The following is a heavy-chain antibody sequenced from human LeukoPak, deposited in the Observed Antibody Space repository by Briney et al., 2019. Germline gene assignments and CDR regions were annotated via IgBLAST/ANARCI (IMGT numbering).Heavy chain of an antibody. CDR2: IYYSGST. D-gene: IGHD6-13*01. V-gene: IGHV4-39*07. CDR1: GGSISSSSYY. Sequence: SEILSLTCTVSGGSISSSSYYWGWIRQPPGKGLEWIGGIYYSGSTYYNPSLKSRVTISVDTSKNQFSLKLSSVTAADTAVYYCARDLYGSSWDFDYWGQGTLVTVSS. CDR3: ARDLYGSSWDFDY. J-gene: IGHJ4*02.